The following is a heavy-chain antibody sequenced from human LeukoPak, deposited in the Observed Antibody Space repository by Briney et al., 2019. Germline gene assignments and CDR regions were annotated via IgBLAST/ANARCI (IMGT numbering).Heavy chain of an antibody. CDR1: GYTFTAYH. D-gene: IGHD2-8*01. Sequence: SVKVSCKASGYTFTAYHIHWVRHAPGQGLEWMGWINPNSGGTNYAQKFQDRVIMTRDTSISTAYMELHGLRSDDTAVYSCARDNAYCSNGVCYTFDYWGQGTLVTVSS. CDR3: ARDNAYCSNGVCYTFDY. J-gene: IGHJ4*02. V-gene: IGHV1-2*02. CDR2: INPNSGGT.